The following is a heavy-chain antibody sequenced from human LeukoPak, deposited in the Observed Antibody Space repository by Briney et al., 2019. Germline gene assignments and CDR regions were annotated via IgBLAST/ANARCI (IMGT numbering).Heavy chain of an antibody. CDR2: INSSSYYI. Sequence: GGSLRLSCAASGFTFSTYSMNWVRQAPGKGLEWVSSINSSSYYIYYADSVKGRFAISRDNAKNSLYLQMNSLRAEDTAVYYCARDVAPASAYYYYMDVWGKGTTVTVSS. D-gene: IGHD5-12*01. CDR3: ARDVAPASAYYYYMDV. V-gene: IGHV3-21*01. CDR1: GFTFSTYS. J-gene: IGHJ6*03.